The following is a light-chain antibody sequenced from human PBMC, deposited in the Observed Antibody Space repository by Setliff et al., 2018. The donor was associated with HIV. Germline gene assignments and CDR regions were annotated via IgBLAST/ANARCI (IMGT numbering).Light chain of an antibody. CDR1: SSDVGGYNY. CDR3: SSYTSSSLYV. V-gene: IGLV2-14*01. J-gene: IGLJ1*01. CDR2: EVS. Sequence: QSALTQPASVSGSPGQSITISCTGASSDVGGYNYVSWYQRHPGNAPKLMIFEVSNRPSGVSNRFSGSKSGNTASLTISGLQAEDEADYYCSSYTSSSLYVFGTGTKVTVL.